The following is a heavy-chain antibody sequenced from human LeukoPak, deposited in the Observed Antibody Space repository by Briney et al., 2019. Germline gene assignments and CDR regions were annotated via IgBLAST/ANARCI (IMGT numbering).Heavy chain of an antibody. D-gene: IGHD6-13*01. CDR2: MNPNSGNT. CDR1: GYTFTSYD. V-gene: IGHV1-8*03. J-gene: IGHJ2*01. Sequence: GASVKVSCKASGYTFTSYDINWVRQATGQGLEWMGWMNPNSGNTGYAQKFQGRVTITRNTSISTAYMELSSLRSEDTAVYYCARGRSSWYGRSYWYFDLWGRGTLVTVSS. CDR3: ARGRSSWYGRSYWYFDL.